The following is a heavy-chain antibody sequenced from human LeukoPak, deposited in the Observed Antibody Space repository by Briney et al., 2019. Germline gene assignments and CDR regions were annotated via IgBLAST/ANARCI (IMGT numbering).Heavy chain of an antibody. CDR3: ARDSRDSSGWYEMGYYFDY. Sequence: SETLSLTCTVSGGSISSYYWSWIRQPPGKGLEWIGYIYYSGSTNYNPSLKSRVTISVDTSKNQFSLKLSSVTAADTAVYYCARDSRDSSGWYEMGYYFDYWGQGTLVIVSS. CDR2: IYYSGST. D-gene: IGHD6-19*01. CDR1: GGSISSYY. J-gene: IGHJ4*02. V-gene: IGHV4-59*01.